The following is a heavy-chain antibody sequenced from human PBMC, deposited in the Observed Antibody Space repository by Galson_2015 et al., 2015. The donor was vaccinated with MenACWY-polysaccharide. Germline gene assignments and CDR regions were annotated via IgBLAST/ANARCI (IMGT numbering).Heavy chain of an antibody. CDR2: IKSDGSST. CDR3: ARGYSAYD. D-gene: IGHD5-12*01. CDR1: GFTFSTYW. V-gene: IGHV3-74*01. J-gene: IGHJ4*02. Sequence: SLRLSCAASGFTFSTYWMHWVRQAPGKGLVWVSRIKSDGSSTNYADSVKGRFTISRDNAKKTLYLQMNSLRAEDTALYYCARGYSAYDWGQGTLVTVSA.